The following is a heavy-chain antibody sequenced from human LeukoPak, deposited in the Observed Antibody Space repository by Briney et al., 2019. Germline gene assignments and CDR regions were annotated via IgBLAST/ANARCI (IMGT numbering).Heavy chain of an antibody. CDR2: IYYSGST. V-gene: IGHV4-39*07. J-gene: IGHJ3*02. CDR3: ARDPHYYDSSGYRGAFDI. CDR1: GGPISSSSYY. D-gene: IGHD3-22*01. Sequence: PSETLSLTCTVSGGPISSSSYYWGWIRQPPGKGLEWIGSIYYSGSTYYNPSLKSRVTISVDTSKNQFSLKLSSVTAADTAVYYCARDPHYYDSSGYRGAFDIWGQGTMVTVSS.